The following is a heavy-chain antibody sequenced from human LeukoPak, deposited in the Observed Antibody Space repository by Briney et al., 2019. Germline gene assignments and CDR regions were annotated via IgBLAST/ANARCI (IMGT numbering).Heavy chain of an antibody. CDR2: ISSSSSYT. CDR3: TTILFDYGDYFDY. V-gene: IGHV3-11*03. J-gene: IGHJ4*02. Sequence: PGGSLRLSCAASGFTFSDYYMSWIRQAPGKGLEWVSYISSSSSYTNYADSVKGRFTISRDNAKNSLYLQMNSLKTEDTAVYYCTTILFDYGDYFDYWGQGTLVTVSS. D-gene: IGHD4-17*01. CDR1: GFTFSDYY.